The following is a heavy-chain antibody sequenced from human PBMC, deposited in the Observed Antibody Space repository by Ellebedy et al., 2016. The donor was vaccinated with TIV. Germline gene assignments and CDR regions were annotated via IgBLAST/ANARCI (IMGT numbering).Heavy chain of an antibody. Sequence: GESLKISCVASGFTFSNYAMHWVRQAPGKGLEWVAVISYDGSNSHYADSVKGRFTTSRDNSKNTQYLQMNSLRAEDTAIYYCAREIDSPDAYCSGESCYPDYWGQGTLVTVSS. V-gene: IGHV3-30-3*01. CDR2: ISYDGSNS. CDR3: AREIDSPDAYCSGESCYPDY. CDR1: GFTFSNYA. J-gene: IGHJ4*02. D-gene: IGHD2-15*01.